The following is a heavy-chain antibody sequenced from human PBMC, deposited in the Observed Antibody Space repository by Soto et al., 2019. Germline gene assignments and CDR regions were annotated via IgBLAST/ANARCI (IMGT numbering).Heavy chain of an antibody. V-gene: IGHV4-34*01. CDR3: ARLTTAYYGYNYWNWFDP. CDR1: GRSFIGHY. J-gene: IGHJ5*02. D-gene: IGHD5-12*01. Sequence: PSETLSLTCAVYGRSFIGHYWSWIGQPQRKGLEWIGEINHSGSTNYNPSLKSRVTISVDTSKNQFSLKLSSVTAADTAVYYCARLTTAYYGYNYWNWFDPWGQGTLVTVS. CDR2: INHSGST.